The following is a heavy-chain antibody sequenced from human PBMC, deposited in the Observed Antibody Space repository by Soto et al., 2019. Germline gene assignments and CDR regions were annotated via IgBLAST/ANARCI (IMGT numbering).Heavy chain of an antibody. V-gene: IGHV1-18*01. CDR1: GYTFNFYG. CDR3: ARIGVSYGNESHDFDY. J-gene: IGHJ4*02. D-gene: IGHD4-17*01. CDR2: ISGFNGNT. Sequence: QVQLVQSGAEVKKPGASVKVSCKSSGYTFNFYGITWLRQAPGQGLEWMGWISGFNGNTNYAADLQGRVTMTTDTSTSTAYMELRGLRSDNTAGYYCARIGVSYGNESHDFDYWGQGPLVTVSS.